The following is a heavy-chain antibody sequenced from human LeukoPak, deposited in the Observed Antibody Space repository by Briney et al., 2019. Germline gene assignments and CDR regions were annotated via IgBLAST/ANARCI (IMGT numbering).Heavy chain of an antibody. CDR3: ASQSEYSSSSDY. V-gene: IGHV4-31*03. CDR2: IYYSGST. CDR1: GGSISSGGYY. D-gene: IGHD6-6*01. Sequence: SQTLSLTCTVSGGSISSGGYYWSWIRQHPGKGLEWIRYIYYSGSTYYNPSLKSRVTISVDRSKNQFSLKLSSVTAADTAVYYCASQSEYSSSSDYWGQGTLVTVSS. J-gene: IGHJ4*02.